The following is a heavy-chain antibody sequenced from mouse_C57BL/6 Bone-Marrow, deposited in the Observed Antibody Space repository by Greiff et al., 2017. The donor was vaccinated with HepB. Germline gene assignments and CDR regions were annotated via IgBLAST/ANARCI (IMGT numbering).Heavy chain of an antibody. Sequence: EVMLVESGGGLVKPGGSLKLSCAASGFTFSSYTMSWVRQTPEKRLEWVATISGGGGNTYYPDSVKGRFTISRDNAKNTLYLQMSSLRSEDTALYYCAIYYSSMDYWGQGTSVTVSS. CDR2: ISGGGGNT. D-gene: IGHD2-12*01. CDR1: GFTFSSYT. J-gene: IGHJ4*01. V-gene: IGHV5-9*01. CDR3: AIYYSSMDY.